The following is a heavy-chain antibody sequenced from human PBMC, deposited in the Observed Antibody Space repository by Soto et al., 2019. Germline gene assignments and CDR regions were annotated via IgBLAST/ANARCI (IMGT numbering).Heavy chain of an antibody. CDR3: ARDTPPTDY. V-gene: IGHV1-18*01. Sequence: QVQLVQSGAEVKKPGASVKVSCKTSGYTFTSYHISWVRQALGQGLEWMGWISAYNTNTNYAQKFQGRVTMITDTLTSTAYMELRSLRSDDTAVYYCARDTPPTDYWGQGTLVTVSS. CDR2: ISAYNTNT. CDR1: GYTFTSYH. J-gene: IGHJ4*02.